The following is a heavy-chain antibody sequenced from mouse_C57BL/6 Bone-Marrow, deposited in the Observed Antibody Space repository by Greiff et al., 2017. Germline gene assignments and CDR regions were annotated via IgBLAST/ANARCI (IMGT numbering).Heavy chain of an antibody. D-gene: IGHD1-1*02. CDR1: GYTFTSYW. CDR2: IHPNSGST. J-gene: IGHJ4*01. CDR3: ARGDYDCYAMDY. V-gene: IGHV1-64*01. Sequence: QVHVKQSGPELVKPGASVKLSCKASGYTFTSYWMHWVKQRPGQGLEWIGMIHPNSGSTNYNEKFKSKATLTVDTSSSTAYLQLSSLTSEDSAVYYCARGDYDCYAMDYWGQGTSVTVSS.